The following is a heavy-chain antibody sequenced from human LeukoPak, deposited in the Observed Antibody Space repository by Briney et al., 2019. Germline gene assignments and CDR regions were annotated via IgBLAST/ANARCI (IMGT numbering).Heavy chain of an antibody. CDR3: ATRYSYGYGSFDY. V-gene: IGHV3-7*01. D-gene: IGHD5-18*01. CDR1: GFTFSSYW. J-gene: IGHJ4*02. Sequence: PGGSLRLSCAASGFTFSSYWMSWVRQAPGKGLEWVANIKQDGSEKYYVDPVKGRFTISRDNAKNSLYLQMNSLRAEDTAVYYCATRYSYGYGSFDYWGQGTLVTVSS. CDR2: IKQDGSEK.